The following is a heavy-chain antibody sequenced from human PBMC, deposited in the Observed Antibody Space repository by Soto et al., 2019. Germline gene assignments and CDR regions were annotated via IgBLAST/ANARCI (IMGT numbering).Heavy chain of an antibody. D-gene: IGHD3-10*01. CDR1: GGSISSYY. V-gene: IGHV4-59*01. CDR2: IYYSGST. CDR3: ARDSYYGSGTPFDY. J-gene: IGHJ4*02. Sequence: SETLSLTCTVSGGSISSYYWSWIRQPPGKGLEWIGYIYYSGSTNYNPSLKSRVTISVDTSKNQFSLKLSSVTAADTAVYYCARDSYYGSGTPFDYWGQGTLVTVSS.